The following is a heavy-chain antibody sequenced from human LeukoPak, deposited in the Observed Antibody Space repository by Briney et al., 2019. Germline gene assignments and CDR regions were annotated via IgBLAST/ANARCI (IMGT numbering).Heavy chain of an antibody. J-gene: IGHJ5*02. CDR3: ARHRLVYCSSTSCYGFDP. D-gene: IGHD2-2*01. V-gene: IGHV4-59*08. Sequence: SETLSLTCTVSGGSISSYYWSWIRQPPGKGLEWIGDIYYSGGTNSNPSLKSRDTISVDTSKNQFSLKLSSVTAADTAVYYCARHRLVYCSSTSCYGFDPWGQGTLVTVSS. CDR2: IYYSGGT. CDR1: GGSISSYY.